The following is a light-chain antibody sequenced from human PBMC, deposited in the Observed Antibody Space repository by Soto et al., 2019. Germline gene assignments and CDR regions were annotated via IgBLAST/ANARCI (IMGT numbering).Light chain of an antibody. CDR3: TSWTTSTTMI. CDR1: RGDIGAYNF. CDR2: DVN. V-gene: IGLV2-14*03. Sequence: QSVLTQPASVSGSPGQSITISCTGTRGDIGAYNFVSWYQQHPGEVPKLILYDVNVRPSGVSNRFSGSKSGNTASLTISGLQAEDEADYYCTSWTTSTTMIFGGGTQLTVL. J-gene: IGLJ2*01.